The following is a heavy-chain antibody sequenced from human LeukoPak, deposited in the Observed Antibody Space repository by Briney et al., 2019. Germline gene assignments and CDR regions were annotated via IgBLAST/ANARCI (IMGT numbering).Heavy chain of an antibody. J-gene: IGHJ4*02. CDR1: GFTFSSYA. V-gene: IGHV3-23*01. D-gene: IGHD5-18*01. CDR3: AKAGYAYSYGYYFDY. CDR2: ISGSGGST. Sequence: GGSLRLSCAASGFTFSSYAMSWVRQAPGKGLEWVSAISGSGGSTYYADSVKGRFTISRDNSKNTLYLQMNSLRAEDTAVYYCAKAGYAYSYGYYFDYWGQGTLVTISS.